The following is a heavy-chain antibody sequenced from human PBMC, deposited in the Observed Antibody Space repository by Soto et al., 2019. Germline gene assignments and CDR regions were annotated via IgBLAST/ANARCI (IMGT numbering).Heavy chain of an antibody. CDR2: IYPGDSDT. D-gene: IGHD6-13*01. CDR1: GYSFTSYW. V-gene: IGHV5-51*01. J-gene: IGHJ6*02. Sequence: GESLKISCKGSGYSFTSYWIGWVRQMPGKGLEWMGIIYPGDSDTRYSPSFQGQVTISADTSISTAYLQWSSLKASDTAMYYCARQSSSSRFYYYGMDVWGQGTTVTVSS. CDR3: ARQSSSSRFYYYGMDV.